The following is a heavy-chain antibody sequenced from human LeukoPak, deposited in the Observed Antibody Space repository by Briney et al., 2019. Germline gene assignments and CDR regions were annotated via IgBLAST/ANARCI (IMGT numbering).Heavy chain of an antibody. Sequence: GGSLRLSCAASGFTFRTYGMHWVRQAPGKGLEWVAFIRYDGSNKYYADSVKGRFTISRDNSKNTLYLQMNSLRAEDTAVYYCAKPLLYYDSSGYYYDYWGQGTLVTVSS. V-gene: IGHV3-30*02. CDR3: AKPLLYYDSSGYYYDY. CDR2: IRYDGSNK. CDR1: GFTFRTYG. J-gene: IGHJ4*02. D-gene: IGHD3-22*01.